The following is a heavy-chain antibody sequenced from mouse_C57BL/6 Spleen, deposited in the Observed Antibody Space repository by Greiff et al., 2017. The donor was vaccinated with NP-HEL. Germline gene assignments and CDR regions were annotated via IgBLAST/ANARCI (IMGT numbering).Heavy chain of an antibody. D-gene: IGHD2-3*01. CDR3: ARGTSDGYHFDY. CDR2: IDPSDSYT. V-gene: IGHV1-69*01. J-gene: IGHJ2*01. CDR1: GYTFTSYW. Sequence: QVQLQQPGAELVMPGASVKLSCKASGYTFTSYWMHWVKQRPGQGLEWIGEIDPSDSYTNYNQKFKGKSTLTVDKSSSTAYMQISSLTSEDSAVLYRARGTSDGYHFDYWGQGTTLTVSS.